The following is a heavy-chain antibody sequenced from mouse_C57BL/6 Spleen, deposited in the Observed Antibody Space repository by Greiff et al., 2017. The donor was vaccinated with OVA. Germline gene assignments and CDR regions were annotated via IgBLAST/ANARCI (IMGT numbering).Heavy chain of an antibody. J-gene: IGHJ2*01. CDR1: GYTFTSYW. CDR2: IDPSDSYT. CDR3: ARGGDGYFDY. D-gene: IGHD3-3*01. Sequence: QVQLKQSGAELVKPGASVKLSCKASGYTFTSYWMQWVKQRPGQGLEWIGEIDPSDSYTNYNQKFKGKATLTVDTSSSTAYMQLSSLTSEDSAVYYCARGGDGYFDYWGQGTTLTVSS. V-gene: IGHV1-50*01.